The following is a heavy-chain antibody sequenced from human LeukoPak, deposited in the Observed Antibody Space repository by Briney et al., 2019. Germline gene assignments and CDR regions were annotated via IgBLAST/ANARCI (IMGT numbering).Heavy chain of an antibody. CDR3: AREAAAAGTFDY. V-gene: IGHV3-13*01. J-gene: IGHJ4*02. CDR1: GFTFSSYA. Sequence: GGSLRLSCAASGFTFSSYAMSWVRQAPGKGLEWVSAIGTAGDTYYPGSVKGRFTISRENAKNSLYLQMNSLRAGDTAVYYCAREAAAAGTFDYWGQGTLVTVSS. D-gene: IGHD6-13*01. CDR2: IGTAGDT.